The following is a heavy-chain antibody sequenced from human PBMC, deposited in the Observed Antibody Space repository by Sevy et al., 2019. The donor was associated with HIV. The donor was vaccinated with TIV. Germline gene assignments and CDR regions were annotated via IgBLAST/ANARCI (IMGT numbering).Heavy chain of an antibody. D-gene: IGHD2-2*01. V-gene: IGHV3-7*03. CDR3: ARDCSSTSCLWGMDV. J-gene: IGHJ6*02. CDR1: GFMFSNYW. Sequence: GGSLRLSCVASGFMFSNYWMSWVRQAPGKGLEWVANIKRDGSEKYYVASVKGRFTISRDNAKNSLNLQMNSLRVEDTAVYYCARDCSSTSCLWGMDVWGPGTTVTVSS. CDR2: IKRDGSEK.